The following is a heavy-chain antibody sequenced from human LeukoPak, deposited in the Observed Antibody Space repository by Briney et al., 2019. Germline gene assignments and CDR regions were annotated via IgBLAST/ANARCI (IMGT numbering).Heavy chain of an antibody. Sequence: GGSLRLSCAASGFTFSSYAMRWVRQAPGKGLEYVSAISSNGGSTYYANSVKGRFTIARDNSKNTLYLQMGSLRAEDMAVCYCARPRCECADYVALDPGFDYWGQGTLVTVSS. J-gene: IGHJ4*02. CDR2: ISSNGGST. CDR1: GFTFSSYA. CDR3: ARPRCECADYVALDPGFDY. D-gene: IGHD4-17*01. V-gene: IGHV3-64*01.